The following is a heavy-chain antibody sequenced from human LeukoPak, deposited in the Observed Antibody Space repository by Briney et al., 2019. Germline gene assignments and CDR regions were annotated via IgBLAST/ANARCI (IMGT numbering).Heavy chain of an antibody. J-gene: IGHJ3*02. CDR1: GYTFTSYD. Sequence: GASVKVSCKASGYTFTSYDINWVRQATGQGLEWMGWMNPNSGNTGYAQKFQGRVTMTRNTSISTAYMELSSLRSEDPAVYYCARVRGYYSADAFDIWGQGTMVTVSS. CDR3: ARVRGYYSADAFDI. CDR2: MNPNSGNT. V-gene: IGHV1-8*01. D-gene: IGHD3-22*01.